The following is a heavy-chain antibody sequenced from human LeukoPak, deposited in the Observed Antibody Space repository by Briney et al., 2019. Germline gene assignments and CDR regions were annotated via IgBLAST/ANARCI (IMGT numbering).Heavy chain of an antibody. CDR1: GFTFSSYA. CDR2: ISGSGSST. J-gene: IGHJ4*02. V-gene: IGHV3-23*01. D-gene: IGHD6-19*01. CDR3: AKGVAVASPYYFDY. Sequence: GGSLRLSCAASGFTFSSYAMSWVRQAPGKGLEWVSPISGSGSSTYYADSVKGRFTISRDNSKNTLYLQRNSLRAEDTAVYYCAKGVAVASPYYFDYWGQGTLVTVSS.